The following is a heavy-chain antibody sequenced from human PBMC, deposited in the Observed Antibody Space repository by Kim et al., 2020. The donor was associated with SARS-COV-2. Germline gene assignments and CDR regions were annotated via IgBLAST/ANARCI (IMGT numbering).Heavy chain of an antibody. J-gene: IGHJ5*02. CDR3: ARVRYSSSWRKHNWFDP. D-gene: IGHD6-13*01. V-gene: IGHV3-48*02. Sequence: GGSLRLSCAASGFTFSSYSMNWVRQAPGKGLEWVSYISSSSSTIYYADSVKGRFTISRDNAKNSLYLQMNSLRDEDTAVYYCARVRYSSSWRKHNWFDPWGQGTLVTVSS. CDR2: ISSSSSTI. CDR1: GFTFSSYS.